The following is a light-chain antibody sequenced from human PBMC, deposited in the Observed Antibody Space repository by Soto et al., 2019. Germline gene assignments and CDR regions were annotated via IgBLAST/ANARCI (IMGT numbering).Light chain of an antibody. V-gene: IGKV3-20*01. Sequence: EIVLTQSPGTLSLSPGERATLSCRASQSFSSSYLAWYQQKPGQAPRLLIYGASNRATGIPGRFSGSGSGTDFTLTISRLEPEDFAVYFCQHYGNSPPITFGRGTRLEIK. CDR2: GAS. J-gene: IGKJ5*01. CDR1: QSFSSSY. CDR3: QHYGNSPPIT.